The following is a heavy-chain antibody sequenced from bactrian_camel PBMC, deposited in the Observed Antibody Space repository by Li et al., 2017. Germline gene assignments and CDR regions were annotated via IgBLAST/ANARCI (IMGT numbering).Heavy chain of an antibody. D-gene: IGHD2*01. Sequence: QLVESGGGLVEPGGSLRLSCAASGFSFSSYSMYWVRQPPGKGLEWVATINSGGGTAYVAASVKGRFTSSRENGKATVYLEMNSLKPEDTATYYCAAGLYRGAYKYWGPGTQVTVS. CDR3: AAGLYRGAYKY. CDR1: GFSFSSYS. V-gene: IGHV3S25*01. CDR2: INSGGGTA. J-gene: IGHJ4*01.